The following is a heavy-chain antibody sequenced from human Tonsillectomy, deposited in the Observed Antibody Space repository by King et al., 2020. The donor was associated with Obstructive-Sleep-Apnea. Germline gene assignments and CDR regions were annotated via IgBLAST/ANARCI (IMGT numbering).Heavy chain of an antibody. V-gene: IGHV4-59*01. CDR3: ARLRWLGIPRAFDI. Sequence: VQLQESGPGLVKPSETLSLTCTVSGGSISRYYWSWIRQPPGKGLEWIGYIYYSGRSTYNPPLKSRVTISVDTSKNQFSLKLSSVTAADTAVYYCARLRWLGIPRAFDIWGQGTMVTVSS. CDR1: GGSISRYY. CDR2: IYYSGRS. J-gene: IGHJ3*02. D-gene: IGHD4-17*01.